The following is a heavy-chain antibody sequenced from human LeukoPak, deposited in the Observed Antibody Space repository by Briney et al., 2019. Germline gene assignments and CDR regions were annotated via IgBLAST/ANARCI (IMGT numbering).Heavy chain of an antibody. D-gene: IGHD6-19*01. CDR1: GFTFSSYS. Sequence: HPGGSLRLSCAASGFTFSSYSMNWVRQAPGKGLEWISYISDSGTTINYADSVKGRFTISRDNAKNSLYLQMNSLRAEDTAVYYCVRDHTGWSLDPWGQGTLVTVSS. J-gene: IGHJ5*02. V-gene: IGHV3-48*04. CDR3: VRDHTGWSLDP. CDR2: ISDSGTTI.